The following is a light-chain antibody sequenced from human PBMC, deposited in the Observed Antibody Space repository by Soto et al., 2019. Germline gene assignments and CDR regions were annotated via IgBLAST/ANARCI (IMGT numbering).Light chain of an antibody. CDR2: GAS. CDR3: QQYVGWT. CDR1: HSVGSSH. V-gene: IGKV3-20*01. Sequence: EIVLTQSPGTLSLSPGERATLSCRASHSVGSSHLAWYQQKPGPAPRLLIYGASSRATGVPDRFSCSGSGTDFTLTISRLEPEDSAVYYCQQYVGWTFGQGTKVEIK. J-gene: IGKJ1*01.